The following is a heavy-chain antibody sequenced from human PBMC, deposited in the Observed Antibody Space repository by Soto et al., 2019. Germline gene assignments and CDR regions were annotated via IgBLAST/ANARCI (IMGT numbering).Heavy chain of an antibody. CDR3: ARGPAYDEYVYYYYGMDV. Sequence: QVQLVQSGAEVTKPGSSVKVSCKASGGTFLSYSSSWVRQAPGQGLEWMGGIIPSFGTANYAQKFEGRVTITVEKSTSKAYRELCSLISDDTAVYYCARGPAYDEYVYYYYGMDVWGQGTTVTVSS. CDR2: IIPSFGTA. CDR1: GGTFLSYS. J-gene: IGHJ6*02. V-gene: IGHV1-69*06. D-gene: IGHD4-17*01.